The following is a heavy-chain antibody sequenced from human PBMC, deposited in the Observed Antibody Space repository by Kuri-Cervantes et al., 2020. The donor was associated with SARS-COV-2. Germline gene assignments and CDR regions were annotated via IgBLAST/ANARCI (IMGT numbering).Heavy chain of an antibody. CDR2: ISSSGSTI. CDR3: ARDFKLRVEYSSSSQYFYYMDV. CDR1: GFTFSDYY. V-gene: IGHV3-11*04. J-gene: IGHJ6*03. Sequence: GESLKISCAASGFTFSDYYMSWIRQAPGKGLEWVSYISSSGSTIYYADSVKGRFTISRDNAKNSLSLQMNSLRAEDTAVYYCARDFKLRVEYSSSSQYFYYMDVWGKGTTVTVSS. D-gene: IGHD6-6*01.